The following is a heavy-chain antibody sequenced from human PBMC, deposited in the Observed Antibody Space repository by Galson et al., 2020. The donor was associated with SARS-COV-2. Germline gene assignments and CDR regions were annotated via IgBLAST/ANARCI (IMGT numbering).Heavy chain of an antibody. D-gene: IGHD5-12*01. J-gene: IGHJ4*02. CDR2: INWNDNK. Sequence: SGPTLVKPTQTLTLTCTFSGFSLSTNEESVGWIRQPPGKALEWLALINWNDNKRYNPSLKNRVTITKDDSKNQVVLALANMDPVDTATYYCADRRGSGYYAYADWGQGTLVTVSS. V-gene: IGHV2-5*01. CDR3: ADRRGSGYYAYAD. CDR1: GFSLSTNEES.